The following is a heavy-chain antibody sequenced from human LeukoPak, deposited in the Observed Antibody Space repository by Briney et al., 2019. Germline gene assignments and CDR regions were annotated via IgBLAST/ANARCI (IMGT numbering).Heavy chain of an antibody. V-gene: IGHV3-48*03. CDR3: ARDLNGWYGRVDN. Sequence: GGSLRLSCAASGFSLSSYEMNWVRQAPGKGLEWVSYISGSGSTIYYADSVKGRFTISRDNAKNTLHLQMNSLRAEDTAVYYCARDLNGWYGRVDNCGQRNLVTVSS. D-gene: IGHD6-19*01. CDR1: GFSLSSYE. CDR2: ISGSGSTI. J-gene: IGHJ4*02.